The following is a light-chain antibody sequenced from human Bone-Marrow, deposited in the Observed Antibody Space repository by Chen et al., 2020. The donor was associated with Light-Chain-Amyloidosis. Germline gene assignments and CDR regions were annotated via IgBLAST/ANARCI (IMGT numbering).Light chain of an antibody. Sequence: EIVFTQSPATLSLSPGERATLSCRASQSVGSYLAWYQQKPGQAPRLLIYDASNRATGIPARFSGSGSQADFTLTISSLEPEDFAVYYCRQGSNWPPLFGGGTKVEI. CDR3: RQGSNWPPL. CDR2: DAS. J-gene: IGKJ4*01. V-gene: IGKV3-11*01. CDR1: QSVGSY.